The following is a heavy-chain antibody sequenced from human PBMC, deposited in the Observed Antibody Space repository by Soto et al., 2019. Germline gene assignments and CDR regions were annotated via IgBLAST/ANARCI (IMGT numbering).Heavy chain of an antibody. CDR2: IYYSGST. V-gene: IGHV4-30-4*01. Sequence: QVQLQESGPGLVKPSQTLSLTCTVSGGSISSGDYYWSWIRQPPGKGLEWIGYIYYSGSTYYNPSLKRRVTTSVDTSTIQCALKLSSVTAADTAVYYCARAELWLEYWGQGTLVTVSS. CDR1: GGSISSGDYY. CDR3: ARAELWLEY. J-gene: IGHJ4*02. D-gene: IGHD5-18*01.